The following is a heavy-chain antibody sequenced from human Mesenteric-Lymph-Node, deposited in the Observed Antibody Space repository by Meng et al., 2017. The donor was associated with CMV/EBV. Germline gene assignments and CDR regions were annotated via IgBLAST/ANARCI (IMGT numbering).Heavy chain of an antibody. CDR3: ARRVLNWSAFDI. CDR2: IYHSGST. J-gene: IGHJ3*02. CDR1: GGSISSSNW. V-gene: IGHV4-4*02. D-gene: IGHD1-20*01. Sequence: SETLSLTCAVSGGSISSSNWWSWVRQPPGKGLEWIGEIYHSGSTNYNPSLKSRVTISVDKSKNQLSLKLSSVTAADTSVYYCARRVLNWSAFDIWGQGTMVTVSS.